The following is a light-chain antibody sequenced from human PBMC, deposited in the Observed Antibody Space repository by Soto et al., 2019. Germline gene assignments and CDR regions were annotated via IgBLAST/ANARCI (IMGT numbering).Light chain of an antibody. CDR1: QSVSRSH. CDR2: WAS. CDR3: QQYFDVPFT. J-gene: IGKJ4*01. V-gene: IGKV3-20*01. Sequence: EIELTQSPGTLSLSPGERATLSCRASQSVSRSHLAWYQQKPGQPPQLIIYWASTRESGVPERFSGSGSGTDFTLTISSLEAEDVAFYWCQQYFDVPFTFGGGTKVEI.